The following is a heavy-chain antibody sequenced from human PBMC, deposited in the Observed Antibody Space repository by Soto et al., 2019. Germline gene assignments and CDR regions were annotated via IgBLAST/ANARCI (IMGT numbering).Heavy chain of an antibody. CDR1: GVTFSDYG. V-gene: IGHV1-69*06. CDR2: IIPISGRV. J-gene: IGHJ3*01. CDR3: ARGPPFDSFSL. Sequence: QEQLVQSGAEVKKPGSSVQVSCKASGVTFSDYGISWVRQAPGQGLEWMGGIIPISGRVYYAEKFQDRVTITADRSTNTAYVEITSLRSDDTAVYYCARGPPFDSFSLWGPGTLVTVSS. D-gene: IGHD2-21*01.